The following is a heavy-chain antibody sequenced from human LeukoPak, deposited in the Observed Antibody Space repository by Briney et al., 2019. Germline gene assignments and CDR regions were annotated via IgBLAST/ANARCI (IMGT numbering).Heavy chain of an antibody. CDR2: INHSGRT. Sequence: SETLSLTCAVYGGSFSGYWWSWIRQPPGKGLEWIGEINHSGRTNYNPSLMSRVTISVDTSKNQFSLKLNSVTAADTAVYYCARVDYGDYSKDFDYWGQGTLVTVSS. CDR3: ARVDYGDYSKDFDY. CDR1: GGSFSGYW. J-gene: IGHJ4*02. D-gene: IGHD4-17*01. V-gene: IGHV4-34*01.